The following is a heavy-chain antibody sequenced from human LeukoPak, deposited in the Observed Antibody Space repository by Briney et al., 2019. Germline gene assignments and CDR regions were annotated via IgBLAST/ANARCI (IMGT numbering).Heavy chain of an antibody. Sequence: GGSLRLSCVASGFIFDNYAMSWVRQAPGKGLEWVSSISGSGDNTYYAESVKGRFTISRDNSKNTLFLQMNSLRAEDTAVFYCAKRPGYTTGWFFDFWGQGTLVTVSS. CDR3: AKRPGYTTGWFFDF. J-gene: IGHJ4*02. V-gene: IGHV3-23*01. CDR1: GFIFDNYA. D-gene: IGHD6-19*01. CDR2: ISGSGDNT.